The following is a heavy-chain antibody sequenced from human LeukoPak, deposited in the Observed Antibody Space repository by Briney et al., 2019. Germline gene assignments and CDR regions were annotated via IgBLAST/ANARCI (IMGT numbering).Heavy chain of an antibody. J-gene: IGHJ4*02. Sequence: PSETLSLTCTVSGGSISSSSYYWGWIRQPPGKGLEWIGGIYYSGSTYYNPSLKSRVTISVDTSKNQFSLKLSSVTAADTAVYYCARQFWATQMVTRVPPGVDYWGQGTLVTVSS. CDR3: ARQFWATQMVTRVPPGVDY. V-gene: IGHV4-39*01. CDR1: GGSISSSSYY. D-gene: IGHD4-23*01. CDR2: IYYSGST.